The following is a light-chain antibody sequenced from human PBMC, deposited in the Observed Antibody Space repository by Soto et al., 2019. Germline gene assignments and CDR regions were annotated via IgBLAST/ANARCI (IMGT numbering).Light chain of an antibody. CDR2: EDS. J-gene: IGLJ1*01. Sequence: QSVLTQPASVSWSPGQSITISCTGTSSDVGSYNYVSWYQQHPGKAPKIKIYEDSNRPSGVSNRLSGSKSGNLASLTISGFQAEDEADYYCISYRSNSIPYVFGTGTKVTVL. CDR3: ISYRSNSIPYV. V-gene: IGLV2-14*01. CDR1: SSDVGSYNY.